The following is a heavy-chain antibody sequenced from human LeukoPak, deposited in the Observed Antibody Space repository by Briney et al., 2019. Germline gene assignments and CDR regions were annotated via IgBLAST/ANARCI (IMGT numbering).Heavy chain of an antibody. CDR3: ASPAKYSSPFDY. D-gene: IGHD6-6*01. CDR2: ISYDGSNK. CDR1: GFTFSGYG. J-gene: IGHJ4*02. V-gene: IGHV3-30*03. Sequence: GGSLRLSCAASGFTFSGYGMHWVRQAPGKGLEWVAVISYDGSNKYYADSVKGRFTISRDNPKNTLYLQMNSLRAEDTAVYYCASPAKYSSPFDYWGQGTLVTVSS.